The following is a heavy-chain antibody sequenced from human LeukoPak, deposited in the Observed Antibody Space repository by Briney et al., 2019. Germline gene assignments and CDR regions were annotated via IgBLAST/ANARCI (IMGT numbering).Heavy chain of an antibody. J-gene: IGHJ3*02. CDR1: DFPVNSYN. Sequence: GGSLRLSCAASDFPVNSYNMTWVRQAPGRGLEWLSLFYSDGKISYADSVRGRFTTSRHSSKNTLSLQMNSVREEDAAVYYCATTVQTRDDAFHIWGQGTMVTVSS. V-gene: IGHV3-53*04. CDR2: FYSDGKI. D-gene: IGHD1-7*01. CDR3: ATTVQTRDDAFHI.